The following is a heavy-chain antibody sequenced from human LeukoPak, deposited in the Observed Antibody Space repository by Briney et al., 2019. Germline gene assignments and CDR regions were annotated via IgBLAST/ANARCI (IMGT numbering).Heavy chain of an antibody. Sequence: GGSLRLSCAASGFTFNSYAMSWVRQAPGKGLEWVLVISGSGGSTYYADYVKGRFTISRDNSKNTLYLQMNSLRAEDTAVYYCAKDADGGFGNWFDPWGQGTLVTVSS. D-gene: IGHD3-16*01. CDR1: GFTFNSYA. V-gene: IGHV3-23*01. J-gene: IGHJ5*02. CDR3: AKDADGGFGNWFDP. CDR2: ISGSGGST.